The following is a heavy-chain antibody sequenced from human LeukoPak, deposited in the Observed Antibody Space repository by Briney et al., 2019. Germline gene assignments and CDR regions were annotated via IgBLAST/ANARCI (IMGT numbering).Heavy chain of an antibody. V-gene: IGHV3-11*04. Sequence: LSLTCDVNSGSFSGYYWSWIRQPPGKGLEWVSYISSSGSTIYYADSVKGRFTISRDNAKNSLYLQMNSLRAEDTAVYYCAELGITMIGGVWGKGTTVTISS. D-gene: IGHD3-10*02. CDR1: SGSFSGYY. CDR2: ISSSGSTI. CDR3: AELGITMIGGV. J-gene: IGHJ6*04.